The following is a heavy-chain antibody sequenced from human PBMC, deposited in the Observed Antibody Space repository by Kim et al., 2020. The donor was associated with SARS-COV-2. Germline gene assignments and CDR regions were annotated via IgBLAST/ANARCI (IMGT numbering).Heavy chain of an antibody. J-gene: IGHJ3*02. CDR1: GFNFSSHV. Sequence: GRSLRLSCAASGFNFSSHVMHWVRQAPGKGLEWVAVTSYDEKSKFYAYSVKGRFTISRDNSQNVLYLQMNSVRGEDTAVYYCAKESDAFDIWGQGTLVTVSS. CDR2: TSYDEKSK. CDR3: AKESDAFDI. V-gene: IGHV3-30*18.